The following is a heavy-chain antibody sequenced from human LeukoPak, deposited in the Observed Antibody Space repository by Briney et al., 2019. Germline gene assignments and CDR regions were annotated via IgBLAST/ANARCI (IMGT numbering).Heavy chain of an antibody. CDR3: ARAYGSSWPFDY. V-gene: IGHV3-53*01. D-gene: IGHD6-13*01. CDR1: GFTVSSNY. J-gene: IGHJ4*02. CDR2: IYSGGST. Sequence: GGSLRLSCAASGFTVSSNYMSWVRQAPGKGLEWVSVIYSGGSTYYADSVKGRFTISRDNSKNTLYLQMNSLRAEDAAVYYCARAYGSSWPFDYWGQGTLSPSPQ.